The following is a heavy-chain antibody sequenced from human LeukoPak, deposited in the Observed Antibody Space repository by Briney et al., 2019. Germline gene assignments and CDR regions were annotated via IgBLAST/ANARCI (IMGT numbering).Heavy chain of an antibody. V-gene: IGHV3-30*03. D-gene: IGHD6-13*01. Sequence: GGSLRLSCAASGFTFSSYGMHWVRQAPGKGLEWVSVISNDGSVKYYADSVKGRFTISRDNSKNTLYLQMNSLRAEDTAVYYCATSPAAGPTDYWGQGTLVTVSS. CDR2: ISNDGSVK. CDR3: ATSPAAGPTDY. CDR1: GFTFSSYG. J-gene: IGHJ4*02.